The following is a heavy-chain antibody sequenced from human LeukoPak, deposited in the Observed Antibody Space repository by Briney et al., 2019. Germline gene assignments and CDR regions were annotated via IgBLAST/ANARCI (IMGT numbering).Heavy chain of an antibody. CDR3: ARDKGRTYGSADAFDI. V-gene: IGHV4-61*02. Sequence: SQTLSLTCTVSGGSISSGSYYWSWIRQPAGKGLEWIGRIYTSGSTNYNPSLKSRVTMSVDTSKNQFSLKLSSVTAADTAVYYCARDKGRTYGSADAFDIWGQGTMVTVSS. CDR1: GGSISSGSYY. D-gene: IGHD3-10*01. CDR2: IYTSGST. J-gene: IGHJ3*02.